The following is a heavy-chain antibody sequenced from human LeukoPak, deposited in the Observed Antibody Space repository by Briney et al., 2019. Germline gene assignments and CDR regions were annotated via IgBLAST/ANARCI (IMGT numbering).Heavy chain of an antibody. D-gene: IGHD2-2*02. V-gene: IGHV3-30*02. CDR3: AKRVVPAAIPVPDHDALDI. J-gene: IGHJ3*02. CDR2: IRYDGSNK. CDR1: GFTFSSYG. Sequence: GGSLRLSCAASGFTFSSYGMHWVRQAPGKGLEWVAFIRYDGSNKYYADSVKGRFTISRDNSKNTLYLQMNSLRAEDTAVYYCAKRVVPAAIPVPDHDALDIWGQGTMVTVSS.